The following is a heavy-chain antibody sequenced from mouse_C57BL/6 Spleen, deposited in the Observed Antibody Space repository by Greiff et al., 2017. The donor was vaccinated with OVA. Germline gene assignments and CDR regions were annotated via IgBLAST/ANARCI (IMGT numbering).Heavy chain of an antibody. D-gene: IGHD2-5*01. Sequence: EVQLQQSGPELVKPGASVKISCKASGYTFTDYYMNWVKQSHGQSLEWIGDINPNNGGTSYNQKFKGKATLTVDKSSSTAYMELRSLTSEDSAVYYCARTGYYSNYEYFDVWGTGPTVTVAS. CDR1: GYTFTDYY. CDR2: INPNNGGT. V-gene: IGHV1-26*01. CDR3: ARTGYYSNYEYFDV. J-gene: IGHJ1*03.